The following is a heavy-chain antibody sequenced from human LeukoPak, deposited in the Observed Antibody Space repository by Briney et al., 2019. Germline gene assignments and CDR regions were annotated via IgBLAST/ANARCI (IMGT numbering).Heavy chain of an antibody. CDR3: AKDQYSYGSWYDY. D-gene: IGHD5-18*01. Sequence: GGSLRLSCAASGFTFSSYGMSWVRQAPGKGLEWVSAISGSGGSTYYADSVKGRFTISRDNSKNTLYLQMNSLRAEDTAVYYCAKDQYSYGSWYDYWGQGTLVTVSS. V-gene: IGHV3-23*01. CDR2: ISGSGGST. CDR1: GFTFSSYG. J-gene: IGHJ4*02.